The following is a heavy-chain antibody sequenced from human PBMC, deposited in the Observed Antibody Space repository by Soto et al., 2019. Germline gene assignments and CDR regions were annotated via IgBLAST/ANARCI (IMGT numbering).Heavy chain of an antibody. Sequence: GGSLRLSCAASGFTFSSYGMHWVRQAPGKGLEWVAVISYDGSNKYYADSVKGRFTISRDNSKNTLYLQMNSLRAEDTAVYYCAKGAVVVPAAIPSGMDVWGQGTTVTV. CDR2: ISYDGSNK. CDR1: GFTFSSYG. J-gene: IGHJ6*02. D-gene: IGHD2-2*02. V-gene: IGHV3-30*18. CDR3: AKGAVVVPAAIPSGMDV.